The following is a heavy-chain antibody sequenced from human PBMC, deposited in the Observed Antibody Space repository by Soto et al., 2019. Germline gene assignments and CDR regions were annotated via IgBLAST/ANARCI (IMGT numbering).Heavy chain of an antibody. J-gene: IGHJ6*02. V-gene: IGHV3-23*01. Sequence: WGSLRLSCADSGFTFISYAMTLFRHSPWKWREWVSAISGSGGSTYCADSVKGRFTISRDNSKNTLYLQMNSLRAEDTAVYYCAKYGSGSYLVLYYYYGMDVWGQGTTVTVSS. CDR1: GFTFISYA. D-gene: IGHD3-10*01. CDR3: AKYGSGSYLVLYYYYGMDV. CDR2: ISGSGGST.